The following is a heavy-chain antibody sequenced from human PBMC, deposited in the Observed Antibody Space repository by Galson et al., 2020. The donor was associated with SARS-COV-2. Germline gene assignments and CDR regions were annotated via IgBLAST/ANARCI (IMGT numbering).Heavy chain of an antibody. CDR2: ISNDGSDK. CDR1: GFSFRTYA. J-gene: IGHJ6*02. Sequence: SCTASGFSFRTYAVHWVRQAPGKGLEWLAVISNDGSDKYYADSVKGRSTASRDTSKNTLYLHMSSLRTDDTAVYYCARDSACSSTRCNYHHGMDVWGQGTTVTVSS. V-gene: IGHV3-30-3*01. D-gene: IGHD2-2*01. CDR3: ARDSACSSTRCNYHHGMDV.